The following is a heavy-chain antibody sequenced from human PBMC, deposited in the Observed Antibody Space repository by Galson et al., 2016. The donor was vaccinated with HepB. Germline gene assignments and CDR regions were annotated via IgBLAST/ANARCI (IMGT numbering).Heavy chain of an antibody. Sequence: ETLSLTCSVSGGSINSSSFYWGWTRQSPGRGLEWIGTFYFGANTYYNPSLQSPVTISVDTPKNQFYLRVTSVTAEDTAIYYCASKGKKWLVHGYFDYWGQGTLATVSS. CDR1: GGSINSSSFY. CDR2: FYFGANT. CDR3: ASKGKKWLVHGYFDY. V-gene: IGHV4-39*01. J-gene: IGHJ4*02. D-gene: IGHD6-19*01.